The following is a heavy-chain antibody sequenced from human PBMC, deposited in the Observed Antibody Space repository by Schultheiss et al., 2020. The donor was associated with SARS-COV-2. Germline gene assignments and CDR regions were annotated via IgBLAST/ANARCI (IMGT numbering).Heavy chain of an antibody. D-gene: IGHD5-18*01. CDR1: GFTFDDYA. CDR3: ASSRGYSYGLGFDY. CDR2: ISWNSGSI. J-gene: IGHJ4*02. V-gene: IGHV3-9*01. Sequence: GGSLRLSCAASGFTFDDYAMHWVRQAPGKGLAWVSGISWNSGSIGYADSVKGRFTISRDNAKNTLYLQMNSLRAEDTAVYYCASSRGYSYGLGFDYWGQGTLVTVSS.